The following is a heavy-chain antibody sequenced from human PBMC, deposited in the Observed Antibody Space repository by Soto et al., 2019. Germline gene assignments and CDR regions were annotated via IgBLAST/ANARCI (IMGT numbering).Heavy chain of an antibody. J-gene: IGHJ6*02. CDR1: GFAVSSNY. CDR3: ARSRTGTTYGGMDV. V-gene: IGHV3-66*01. CDR2: IHSGGDT. D-gene: IGHD1-7*01. Sequence: EVQLVESGGDLVQPGGSLRLSCAASGFAVSSNYMTWVRQAPGKGLEWVSVIHSGGDTHYADSVRGRFTISRDNSKNTLYLQMKSLRAEDTAVYYCARSRTGTTYGGMDVWGQWTTVTVSS.